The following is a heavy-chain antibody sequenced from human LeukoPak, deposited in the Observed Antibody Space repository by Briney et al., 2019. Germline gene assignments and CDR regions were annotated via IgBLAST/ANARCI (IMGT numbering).Heavy chain of an antibody. V-gene: IGHV1-2*02. Sequence: ASVKVSCKASGYTFTDSFMHWVRQAPGQGLEYLAWINLKNADTKFAQNFQGRVTLTRDTSISTVYMDLRSLRSDDTAVYYCAREGRHCGGDCYTFDYWGQGTLVTVSS. D-gene: IGHD2-21*02. J-gene: IGHJ4*02. CDR1: GYTFTDSF. CDR2: INLKNADT. CDR3: AREGRHCGGDCYTFDY.